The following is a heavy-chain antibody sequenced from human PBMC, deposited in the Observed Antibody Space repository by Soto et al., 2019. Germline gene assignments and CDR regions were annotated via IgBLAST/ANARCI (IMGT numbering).Heavy chain of an antibody. CDR2: TNPKSGYT. Sequence: QVQLVQSGAEVKKPGASVKVSCKTSGYTFTNYDINWVRQATGQGLEWMGWTNPKSGYTGSAQKFQGRVTMTRDSSIRTAYMELHSLTSEDRAVYYCARTAGDLDYWGQGTLITVSS. CDR1: GYTFTNYD. V-gene: IGHV1-8*01. J-gene: IGHJ4*02. D-gene: IGHD4-17*01. CDR3: ARTAGDLDY.